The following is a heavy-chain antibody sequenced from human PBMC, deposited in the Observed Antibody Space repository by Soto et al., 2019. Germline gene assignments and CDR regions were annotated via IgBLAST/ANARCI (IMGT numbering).Heavy chain of an antibody. Sequence: PGGPLRLSCAASGFTFSSYDMSWVRQAPGKGLEWVSAISGSGGSTYYADSVKGRFTISRDNSKNTLYLQMNSLRAEDTAVYYCARSGHLRYFDWFSQDYNWFDPWGQGTLVTVSS. J-gene: IGHJ5*02. V-gene: IGHV3-23*01. CDR1: GFTFSSYD. CDR2: ISGSGGST. CDR3: ARSGHLRYFDWFSQDYNWFDP. D-gene: IGHD3-9*01.